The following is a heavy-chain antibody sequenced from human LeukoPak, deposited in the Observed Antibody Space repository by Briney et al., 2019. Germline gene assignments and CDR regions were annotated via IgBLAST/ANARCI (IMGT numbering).Heavy chain of an antibody. V-gene: IGHV1-46*01. CDR3: ARGYLGYCSSTSCYIRGRNWFDP. CDR1: GYTFTSYY. CDR2: INPSGGST. Sequence: APVKVSCKASGYTFTSYYMHWVRQASGQGLEWMGIINPSGGSTSYAQKFQGRVTMTRDTSTSTVYMELSSLRSEDTAVYYCARGYLGYCSSTSCYIRGRNWFDPWGQGTLVTVSS. J-gene: IGHJ5*02. D-gene: IGHD2-2*02.